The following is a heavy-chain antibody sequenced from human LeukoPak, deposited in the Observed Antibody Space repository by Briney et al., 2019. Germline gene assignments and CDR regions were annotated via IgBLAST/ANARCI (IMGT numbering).Heavy chain of an antibody. V-gene: IGHV4-34*01. CDR2: INHSGST. J-gene: IGHJ4*02. Sequence: KPSETLSLTCAVYGGSFSGYYWSWIRQPPGKGLEWIGEINHSGSTNYNPSLKSRVTISVDTSKNQFSLKLSSVTAADTAVYYCARGLYYYGSGSYYHDYWGQGTLVTVSS. CDR1: GGSFSGYY. CDR3: ARGLYYYGSGSYYHDY. D-gene: IGHD3-10*01.